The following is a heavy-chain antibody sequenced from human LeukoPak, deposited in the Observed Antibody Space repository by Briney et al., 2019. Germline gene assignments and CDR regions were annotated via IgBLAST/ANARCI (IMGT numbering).Heavy chain of an antibody. CDR1: GYSISSGYY. CDR2: IYHSGCT. Sequence: PSETLSLTCAVSGYSISSGYYWGWIRQPPGKGLEWIGSIYHSGCTYYNPSLKSRVTISVDTSKNQFSLKLSSVTAADTAVYYCARASPDCSSTSCYTGGAFDIWGQGTMVTVSS. V-gene: IGHV4-38-2*01. CDR3: ARASPDCSSTSCYTGGAFDI. D-gene: IGHD2-2*02. J-gene: IGHJ3*02.